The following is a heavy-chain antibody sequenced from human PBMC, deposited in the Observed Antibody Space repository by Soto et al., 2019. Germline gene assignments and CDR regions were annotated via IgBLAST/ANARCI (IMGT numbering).Heavy chain of an antibody. V-gene: IGHV1-2*04. CDR1: GDRFTDYY. J-gene: IGHJ6*03. CDR2: INPNSGVT. D-gene: IGHD5-12*01. CDR3: ARESGGATATLDYYYFYMDV. Sequence: QVQLVQSGAEVKEPGASVTVSCRASGDRFTDYYMHWVRQAPGQGLEWMGWINPNSGVTKYAQKFQGWGTMTRDTSIRTVYMQLSRLGCDDTAIYYCARESGGATATLDYYYFYMDVWGTGTTVTVSS.